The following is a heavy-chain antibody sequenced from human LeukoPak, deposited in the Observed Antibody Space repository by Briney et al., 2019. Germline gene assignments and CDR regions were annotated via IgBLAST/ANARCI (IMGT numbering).Heavy chain of an antibody. CDR1: GYSISSGYY. J-gene: IGHJ4*02. D-gene: IGHD3-10*01. CDR2: INHSGST. Sequence: SETLSLTCTVSGYSISSGYYWGWIRQPPGKGLGWIGEINHSGSTNYNPSLKSRVTISVDTSKNQFSLKLSSVTAADTAVYYCARVGGLAVFDYWGQGTLVTVSS. V-gene: IGHV4-38-2*02. CDR3: ARVGGLAVFDY.